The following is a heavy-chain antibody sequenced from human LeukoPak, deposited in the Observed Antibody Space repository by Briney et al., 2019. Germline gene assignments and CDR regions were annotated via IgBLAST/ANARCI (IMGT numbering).Heavy chain of an antibody. CDR2: IYSGGSA. J-gene: IGHJ6*02. V-gene: IGHV3-66*01. CDR1: GFTVSSKY. CDR3: SRSDPQGVSGGRVLDV. D-gene: IGHD2-15*01. Sequence: GGSLRLSCAASGFTVSSKYMSCVRQAPGKGLEWVSIIYSGGSAYYADSVKGRFIISRDNSRNTLYLQMNSLRADDTAVYYCSRSDPQGVSGGRVLDVWGQGTTVTVSS.